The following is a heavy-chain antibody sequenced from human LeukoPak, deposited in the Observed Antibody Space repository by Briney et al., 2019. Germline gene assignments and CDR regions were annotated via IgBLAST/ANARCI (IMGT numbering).Heavy chain of an antibody. Sequence: SETLSLTCTVSGGSISDYYWTWIRQPPEKGLEWIGYIHSIGGTNYNPSLKSRVTISVDTSKNQFSLKLTSVTAADTAVYYCARGVNSGYFDYCGQGTLVTVSS. CDR2: IHSIGGT. CDR3: ARGVNSGYFDY. V-gene: IGHV4-59*01. D-gene: IGHD1-26*01. J-gene: IGHJ4*02. CDR1: GGSISDYY.